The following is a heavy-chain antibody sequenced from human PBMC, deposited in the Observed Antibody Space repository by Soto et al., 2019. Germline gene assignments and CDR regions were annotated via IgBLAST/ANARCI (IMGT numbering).Heavy chain of an antibody. V-gene: IGHV5-51*01. CDR1: GYSFTIYW. Sequence: PGESLKISCKGSGYSFTIYWIGWVRQMPGKGLEWMGIIYPGDSDTRYSPSFQGQVTISADKSISTAYLQWSSLKASDTAMYYCARIKGGFLYYYYGMDVWSQGTTVTVSS. CDR2: IYPGDSDT. D-gene: IGHD5-12*01. J-gene: IGHJ6*02. CDR3: ARIKGGFLYYYYGMDV.